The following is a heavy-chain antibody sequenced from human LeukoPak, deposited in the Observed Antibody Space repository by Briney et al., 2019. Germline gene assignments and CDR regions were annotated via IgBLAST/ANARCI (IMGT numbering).Heavy chain of an antibody. Sequence: PGGSLRLSCIVSGFTLSSYEMTWFRQAPGKGLEWVSSIGYSGSDTHYADSVKGRFTISRDNAKNTLYLQMNSLKSEDSAAYYCARGPAANSGNYYAGDYWGQGTLVTVSS. D-gene: IGHD1-26*01. J-gene: IGHJ4*02. CDR1: GFTLSSYE. V-gene: IGHV3-21*01. CDR3: ARGPAANSGNYYAGDY. CDR2: IGYSGSDT.